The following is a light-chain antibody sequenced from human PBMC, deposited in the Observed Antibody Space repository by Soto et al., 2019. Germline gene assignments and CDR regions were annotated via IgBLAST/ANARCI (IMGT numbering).Light chain of an antibody. CDR1: SSDVGGYNY. CDR3: QQYETFSGT. Sequence: QSVLTQPPSASGSPGQSVAISCTGTSSDVGGYNYVSWYQQHPGKAPKLMIYEVNKRPSGVPDRFSGSKSGNTASLTVSGLQADDFATYYCQQYETFSGTFGPGA. V-gene: IGLV2-8*01. CDR2: EVN. J-gene: IGLJ3*02.